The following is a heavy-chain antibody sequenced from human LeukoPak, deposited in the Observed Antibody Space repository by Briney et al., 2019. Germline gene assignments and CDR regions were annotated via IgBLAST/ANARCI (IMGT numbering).Heavy chain of an antibody. CDR2: ISWNSDSI. J-gene: IGHJ4*02. Sequence: PGGSLRLSCAASGFTFDDYAMHWVRQAPGKGLEWVSGISWNSDSIAYADSVKGRFTISRDNAKNSLYLQMNSLRAEDTALYYCARDREYLVGATTVDYWGQGTLVTVSS. D-gene: IGHD1-26*01. V-gene: IGHV3-9*01. CDR1: GFTFDDYA. CDR3: ARDREYLVGATTVDY.